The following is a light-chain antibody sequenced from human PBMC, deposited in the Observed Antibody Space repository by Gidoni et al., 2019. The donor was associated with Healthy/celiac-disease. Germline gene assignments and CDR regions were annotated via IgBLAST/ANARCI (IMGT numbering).Light chain of an antibody. J-gene: IGKJ1*01. CDR2: DAS. Sequence: DLQMTQSPSSLSASVGDRVTITCQASHDISNYLNWYQQKPGKAPKLLIYDASNLETGVPSRFSGSGSGTDFTFTIISLQPEDIATYYCQQYDNLPRTFGQGTKVEIK. CDR3: QQYDNLPRT. CDR1: HDISNY. V-gene: IGKV1-33*01.